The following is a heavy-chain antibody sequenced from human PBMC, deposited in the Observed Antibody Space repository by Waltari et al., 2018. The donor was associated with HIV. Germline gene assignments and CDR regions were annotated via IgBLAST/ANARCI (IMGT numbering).Heavy chain of an antibody. Sequence: QVQLVQSGAEVKKPGASVKVSCKASGYTFTGYYMHWVRQAPGQGLEWMGRINPNSGGTSYAQKFQGRVTMTRDTSISTAYMELSRLRSDDTAVYYCARGKWELRPYDAFDIWGQGTMVTVSS. CDR2: INPNSGGT. CDR3: ARGKWELRPYDAFDI. CDR1: GYTFTGYY. J-gene: IGHJ3*02. V-gene: IGHV1-2*06. D-gene: IGHD1-26*01.